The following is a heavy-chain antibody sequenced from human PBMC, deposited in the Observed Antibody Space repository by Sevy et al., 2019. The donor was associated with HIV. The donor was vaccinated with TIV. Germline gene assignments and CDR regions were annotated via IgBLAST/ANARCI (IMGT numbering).Heavy chain of an antibody. J-gene: IGHJ4*02. CDR3: ARRYFDL. V-gene: IGHV3-7*01. CDR1: GFSFTDFW. CDR2: INQDGSEM. Sequence: GGSLRLSCKASGFSFTDFWMQWVRQVPGKGPEWVANINQDGSEMYYVDSVKGRFTISRDNAESALYLQMHGLRAEDAARNFCARRYFDLWGQGTVVTVS.